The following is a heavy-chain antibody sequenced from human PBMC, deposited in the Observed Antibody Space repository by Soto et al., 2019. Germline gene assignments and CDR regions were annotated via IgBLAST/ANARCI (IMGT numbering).Heavy chain of an antibody. V-gene: IGHV4-34*01. CDR1: GGSFSDYY. J-gene: IGHJ5*02. CDR3: ARGQNISKNWFDP. Sequence: SETLSLTCAVYGGSFSDYYWSWIRQPPGKGLEWIGEINHSGSTNYNPSLKSRVTISVDTSKNQFSLKVSSVTAADTAVYYCARGQNISKNWFDPWGQGTLVTVSS. CDR2: INHSGST.